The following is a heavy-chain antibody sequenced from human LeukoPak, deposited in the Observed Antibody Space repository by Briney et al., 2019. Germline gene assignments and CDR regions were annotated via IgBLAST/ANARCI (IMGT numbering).Heavy chain of an antibody. CDR2: INHSGST. J-gene: IGHJ4*02. Sequence: SETLSLTCAVYGGSFSGYYWSWIRQPPGKGLEWIGEINHSGSTNYNPPLKSRVTISVDTSKNQFSLKLSSVTAADTAVYYCARLESGSHFDYWGQGTLVTVSS. D-gene: IGHD1-26*01. CDR1: GGSFSGYY. CDR3: ARLESGSHFDY. V-gene: IGHV4-34*01.